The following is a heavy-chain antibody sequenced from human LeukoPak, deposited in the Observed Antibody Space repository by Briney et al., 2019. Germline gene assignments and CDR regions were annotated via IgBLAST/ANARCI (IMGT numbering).Heavy chain of an antibody. J-gene: IGHJ4*02. V-gene: IGHV3-73*01. CDR3: TRYYYDGSGYYYLFDY. CDR1: GFTFSGSA. CDR2: IRSKTNSYPT. Sequence: QSGGSLRLSCAASGFTFSGSAMHWVRQASGKGLEWVGRIRSKTNSYPTAYAASVKGRFTISRDDSKNTAYLQMNSLKTEDTAVYYCTRYYYDGSGYYYLFDYWGQGTLVTVSS. D-gene: IGHD3-22*01.